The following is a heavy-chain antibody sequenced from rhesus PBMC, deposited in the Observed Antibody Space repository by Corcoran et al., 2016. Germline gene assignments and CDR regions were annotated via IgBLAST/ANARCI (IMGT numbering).Heavy chain of an antibody. Sequence: QLQLQESGPGLVKPSETLSLTCAVSGGSISSNYWNWIRQPPGKGLEGLGRISGSGGSTDYNPSLKHRVTLSTDTSKTQLSLKLSSVTAADTAVYYCARGPVDYWGQGVLVTVSS. V-gene: IGHV4-173*01. CDR3: ARGPVDY. J-gene: IGHJ4*01. CDR2: ISGSGGST. CDR1: GGSISSNY.